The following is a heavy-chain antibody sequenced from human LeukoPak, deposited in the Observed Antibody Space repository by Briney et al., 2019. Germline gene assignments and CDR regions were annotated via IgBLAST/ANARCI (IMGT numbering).Heavy chain of an antibody. J-gene: IGHJ3*02. V-gene: IGHV5-51*01. CDR1: GYIFTNFW. D-gene: IGHD3-16*01. CDR2: IYPGDSDT. CDR3: ARHRDYVPDI. Sequence: GDSLRISCKGSGYIFTNFWIGWVRQMPGKGLEWMGIIYPGDSDTRYSPSFQGQVTISAAKSISTAYLQWNSLKASDTAMYYCARHRDYVPDIWGQGTMVTVSS.